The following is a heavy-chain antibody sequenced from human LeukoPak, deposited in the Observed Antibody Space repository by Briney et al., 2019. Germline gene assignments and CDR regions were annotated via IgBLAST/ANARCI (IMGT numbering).Heavy chain of an antibody. CDR2: IYYSGST. D-gene: IGHD2-2*01. Sequence: SETLSLTCTVSGGSISSSSYYWGWIRQPPGKGLEWIGSIYYSGSTYYNPSLKSRVTISVDTSKNQFSLKLSSVTAADTAVYYCARTFLGYCSSTSCYYYYYMDVWGKGTTVTVSS. V-gene: IGHV4-39*07. CDR3: ARTFLGYCSSTSCYYYYYMDV. CDR1: GGSISSSSYY. J-gene: IGHJ6*03.